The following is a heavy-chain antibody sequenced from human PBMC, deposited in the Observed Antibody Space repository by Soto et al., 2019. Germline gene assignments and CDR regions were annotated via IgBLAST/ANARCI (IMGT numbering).Heavy chain of an antibody. Sequence: GGSLRLSCAASGFTLDTYIMYWVRQAPGKGLEWVSAISGSGGSTYYADSVKGRFTTSRDNSKSTLYLQMNSLRAEDTAVYYCAKSSATEKSNGMDVWGQGTTVTVSS. CDR2: ISGSGGST. CDR1: GFTLDTYI. CDR3: AKSSATEKSNGMDV. V-gene: IGHV3-23*01. J-gene: IGHJ6*02.